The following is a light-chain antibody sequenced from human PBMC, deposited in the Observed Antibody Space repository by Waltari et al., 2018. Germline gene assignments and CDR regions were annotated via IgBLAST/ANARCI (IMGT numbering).Light chain of an antibody. CDR3: QQRHSWPLT. J-gene: IGKJ4*01. CDR1: QNVNNF. V-gene: IGKV3-11*01. CDR2: DTT. Sequence: ETVLTQSPVTLSLSPGERATLSCRASQNVNNFLAWYQQKPGQAPRLLIYDTTNRATGLPARFSGSGSGKDFTLTISSLEPEDFAVYYCQQRHSWPLTFGGGTKVEIK.